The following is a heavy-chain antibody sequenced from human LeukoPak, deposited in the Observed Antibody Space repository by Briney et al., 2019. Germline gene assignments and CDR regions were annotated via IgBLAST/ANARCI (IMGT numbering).Heavy chain of an antibody. D-gene: IGHD6-13*01. CDR3: TRATTSAAAAPFDY. Sequence: GGSLRLSCTASGFTFGEYAMSWFRQAPGKGLEWVGFIRSKAYGGTTEYAASVKGRSTISRDDSKSIAYLQMNSLKTEDTAVYYCTRATTSAAAAPFDYWGQGTLVTVSS. CDR2: IRSKAYGGTT. CDR1: GFTFGEYA. J-gene: IGHJ4*02. V-gene: IGHV3-49*03.